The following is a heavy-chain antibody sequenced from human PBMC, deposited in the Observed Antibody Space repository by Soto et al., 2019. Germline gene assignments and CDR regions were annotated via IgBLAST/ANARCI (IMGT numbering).Heavy chain of an antibody. J-gene: IGHJ6*02. D-gene: IGHD2-2*01. V-gene: IGHV1-69*01. CDR2: IIPISETT. CDR1: GGTFSSYA. CDR3: ARSQGSSTSLEIYYYYYYGMDV. Sequence: QVQLVQSGAEVKKPGSSVKVSCKASGGTFSSYAISWVRQAPGHGLEWMGGIIPISETTNYAQKFQGRVTSTADESKSTAYMELSSLRSEDTAVDYCARSQGSSTSLEIYYYYYYGMDVWGQGTTVTVSS.